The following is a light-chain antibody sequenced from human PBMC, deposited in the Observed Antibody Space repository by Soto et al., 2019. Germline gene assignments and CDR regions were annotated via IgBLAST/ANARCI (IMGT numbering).Light chain of an antibody. V-gene: IGKV3-11*01. CDR3: QQRHMWPIT. J-gene: IGKJ5*01. CDR2: DAY. CDR1: QSFRGL. Sequence: EVVLTHSPVTLSLSPGERATLSCRAIQSFRGLLAWYQQKPGQAPRLLIYDAYNRATGIPPRFSGSGSGTDFTLTISSLEPEDSAVYYCQQRHMWPITFGQGTRLEI.